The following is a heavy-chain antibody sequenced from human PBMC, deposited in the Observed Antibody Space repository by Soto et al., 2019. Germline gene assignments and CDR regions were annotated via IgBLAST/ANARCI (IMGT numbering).Heavy chain of an antibody. D-gene: IGHD1-1*01. CDR3: VRRPTGTTHVGMDV. Sequence: QLQLQESGPGLVKPSETLSLTCTVSGGSISSSSYYWGWIRQPPGTGLEWIGSIYYSGSTYYNPSLKSRVTISVDTSKNQFALKLSSVTAADTAVYYCVRRPTGTTHVGMDVWGQGNTVTVSS. CDR1: GGSISSSSYY. J-gene: IGHJ6*02. V-gene: IGHV4-39*01. CDR2: IYYSGST.